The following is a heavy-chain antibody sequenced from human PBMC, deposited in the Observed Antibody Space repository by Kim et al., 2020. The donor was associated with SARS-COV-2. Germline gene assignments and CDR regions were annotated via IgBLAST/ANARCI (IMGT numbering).Heavy chain of an antibody. CDR2: IYYSGST. CDR3: VSFQHYDSSGYKVDDAFDI. D-gene: IGHD3-22*01. CDR1: GGSISSGGYY. V-gene: IGHV4-31*03. J-gene: IGHJ3*02. Sequence: SETLSLTCTVSGGSISSGGYYWSWIRQHPGKGLEWIGYIYYSGSTYYNPSLKSRVTISVDTSKNQFSLKLSYVTAADTAVYYCVSFQHYDSSGYKVDDAFDIWGQGTMVTVSS.